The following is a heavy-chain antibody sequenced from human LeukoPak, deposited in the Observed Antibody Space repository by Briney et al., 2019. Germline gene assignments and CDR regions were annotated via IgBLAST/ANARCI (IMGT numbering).Heavy chain of an antibody. Sequence: PGRSLRLSCAASGFIFNSYGFHCVRQAPGKGLEWVAVISYDGSNKYYADSVKGRFIISRDSSKNTLYLQMNSLRAEDTAVYYCAKDTSRYSSNYGMDVWGQGTTVTVSS. V-gene: IGHV3-30*18. J-gene: IGHJ6*02. CDR2: ISYDGSNK. D-gene: IGHD6-19*01. CDR3: AKDTSRYSSNYGMDV. CDR1: GFIFNSYG.